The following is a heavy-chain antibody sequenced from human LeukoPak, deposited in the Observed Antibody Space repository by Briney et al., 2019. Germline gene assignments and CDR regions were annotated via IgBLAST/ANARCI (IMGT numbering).Heavy chain of an antibody. CDR2: INTDGSTT. V-gene: IGHV3-74*01. CDR3: TASKNY. J-gene: IGHJ4*02. D-gene: IGHD6-6*01. CDR1: GFTFSHYW. Sequence: GGSLRLSCAASGFTFSHYWMHWVRQAPGKGLVWVSRINTDGSTTTYAYSVKGRLTISRDNAKNTLYLQMNSLRADDTAVYYCTASKNYWGQGTLVTVSS.